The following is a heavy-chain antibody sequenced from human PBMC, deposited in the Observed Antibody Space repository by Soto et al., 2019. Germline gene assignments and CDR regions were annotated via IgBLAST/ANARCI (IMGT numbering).Heavy chain of an antibody. Sequence: GGSLRLSCAASGFTFSSYAMSWVRQAPGKGLEWVSAISGSGGSTYYADSVKGRFTISRDNSKNTLYLQMNSLRAEDTAVYYCAKDRCRTSDDYDYIWGSYRCYMDVWGKGTTVTVSS. CDR1: GFTFSSYA. CDR3: AKDRCRTSDDYDYIWGSYRCYMDV. J-gene: IGHJ6*03. V-gene: IGHV3-23*01. CDR2: ISGSGGST. D-gene: IGHD3-16*01.